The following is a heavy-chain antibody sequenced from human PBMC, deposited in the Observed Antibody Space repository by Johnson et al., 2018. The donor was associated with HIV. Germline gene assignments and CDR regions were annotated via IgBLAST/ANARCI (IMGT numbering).Heavy chain of an antibody. V-gene: IGHV3-9*01. J-gene: IGHJ3*02. CDR1: GFTFDDYA. CDR3: AGEHSSGWSGADALDI. Sequence: VQLVESGGGLVQPGRSLRLSCAASGFTFDDYAMHWVRQAPGKGLEWVSGISWNSGSIGYADSVKGRFTISRDNSKNTLYLQMNSLRAEDTAVYYCAGEHSSGWSGADALDIWGQGTMVTVSS. CDR2: ISWNSGSI. D-gene: IGHD6-19*01.